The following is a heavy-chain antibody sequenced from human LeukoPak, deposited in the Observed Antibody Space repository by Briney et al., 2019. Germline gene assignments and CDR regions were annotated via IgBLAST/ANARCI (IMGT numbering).Heavy chain of an antibody. Sequence: SVTVSLTCTVWGVPSNYFYWLCIPDPAGKALVCIGHIYTRWSTNYNPSLKSRVTMSVDTSKNQFSLKLSSVTAADTAVYYCARGRYCSADICSGGDAFDIWGQGTMVSVSS. J-gene: IGHJ3*02. CDR2: IYTRWST. V-gene: IGHV4-4*07. D-gene: IGHD2-15*01. CDR1: GVPSNYFY. CDR3: ARGRYCSADICSGGDAFDI.